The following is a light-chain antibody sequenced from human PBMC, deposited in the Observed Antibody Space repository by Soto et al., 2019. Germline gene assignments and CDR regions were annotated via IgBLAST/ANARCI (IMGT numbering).Light chain of an antibody. Sequence: QSVLTQPPSASGSPGQSVTISCTGTSGDVGGYNYVSWYQQHPGKAPKLMIYEVSKRPSGVPDRFSGSKSGNTASLTVSGLQPEDGADYYCSSYAGSNKSVFGTGTKVTV. CDR1: SGDVGGYNY. J-gene: IGLJ1*01. CDR3: SSYAGSNKSV. V-gene: IGLV2-8*01. CDR2: EVS.